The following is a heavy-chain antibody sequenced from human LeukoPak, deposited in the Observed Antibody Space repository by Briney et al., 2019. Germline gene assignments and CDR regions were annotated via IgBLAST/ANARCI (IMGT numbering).Heavy chain of an antibody. J-gene: IGHJ4*02. D-gene: IGHD6-13*01. V-gene: IGHV4-59*01. CDR2: IYNSGST. CDR3: ARGTYSSSWLHFDY. CDR1: GGSISSYY. Sequence: SETLSLTCTVSGGSISSYYWSWIRQPPGKGLEWIGYIYNSGSTNYNPSLKSRVTISVDSSKNQFSLKLSSVTAADTAVYFCARGTYSSSWLHFDYWGQGTLVTVSS.